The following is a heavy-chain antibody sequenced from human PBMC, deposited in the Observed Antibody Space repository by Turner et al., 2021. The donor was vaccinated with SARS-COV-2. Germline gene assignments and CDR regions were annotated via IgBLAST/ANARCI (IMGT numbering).Heavy chain of an antibody. D-gene: IGHD2-2*01. V-gene: IGHV1-2*02. CDR1: GYTFTGYY. J-gene: IGHJ4*02. CDR3: AGGRGWAYQLLSANFDY. CDR2: TTLNVGAT. Sequence: QVQLVQSGAEVKKPGASVKVSCKASGYTFTGYYMHWVRQAPGQGLGGMDGTTLNVGATTLAQSFKARFTRPTTTPTGPPYLELSGLGLDDTAVYYGAGGRGWAYQLLSANFDYWGQGTLVTVSS.